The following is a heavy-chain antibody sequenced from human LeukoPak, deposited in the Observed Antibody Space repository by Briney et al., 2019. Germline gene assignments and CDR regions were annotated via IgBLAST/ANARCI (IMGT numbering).Heavy chain of an antibody. CDR1: GGSFSGYF. Sequence: SETLSLTYAVFGGSFSGYFWSWIRQPPGKGLEWIGEINESGSTNYNPSLKSRVTISVDTSKNQFSLKLSSVTAADTAVYYCARHIRKYYYDSSGFGAFDIWGQGTMVTVSS. J-gene: IGHJ3*02. CDR2: INESGST. D-gene: IGHD3-22*01. V-gene: IGHV4-34*01. CDR3: ARHIRKYYYDSSGFGAFDI.